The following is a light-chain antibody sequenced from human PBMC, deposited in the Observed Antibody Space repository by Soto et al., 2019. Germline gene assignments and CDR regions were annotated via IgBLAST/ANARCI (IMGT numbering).Light chain of an antibody. CDR2: VAS. CDR3: QQYSRWPLT. V-gene: IGKV3-15*01. CDR1: QSVHSN. Sequence: EIVMTQSPATLSVSPGERATLSCRASQSVHSNLAWYQQKPGQAPRLLIYVASTRATGVPATFSGSGSGTECTLTISSLQSEDYAVYYCQQYSRWPLTFGGGSKVEI. J-gene: IGKJ4*01.